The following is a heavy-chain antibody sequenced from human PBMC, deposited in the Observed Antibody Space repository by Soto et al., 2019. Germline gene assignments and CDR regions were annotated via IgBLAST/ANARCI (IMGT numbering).Heavy chain of an antibody. CDR2: INHSGST. J-gene: IGHJ4*02. V-gene: IGHV4-34*01. CDR1: GGSFSGYY. D-gene: IGHD6-13*01. Sequence: SETLSLTCAVYGGSFSGYYWSWIRQPPGKGLEWIGEINHSGSTNYNPSLKSRVTISVDTSKNQFSLKLSSVTAADTAVYYCARTYSSSWSPFDEWGQGTLVTVSS. CDR3: ARTYSSSWSPFDE.